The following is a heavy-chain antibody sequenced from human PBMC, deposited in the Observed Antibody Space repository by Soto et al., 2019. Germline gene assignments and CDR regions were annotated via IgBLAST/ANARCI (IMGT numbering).Heavy chain of an antibody. CDR3: ARGTRDGPDV. CDR1: GFSFNSYG. Sequence: QVQLVESGGGVVQPGRSLRLSCAASGFSFNSYGMHWVRQAPGKGLEWVVFIWYDGSNKYYADSVKGRFTISRDNSKNTLDLQRNSLRAEDTAVYYCARGTRDGPDVWGQGTTVTVSS. J-gene: IGHJ6*02. D-gene: IGHD2-8*01. V-gene: IGHV3-33*01. CDR2: IWYDGSNK.